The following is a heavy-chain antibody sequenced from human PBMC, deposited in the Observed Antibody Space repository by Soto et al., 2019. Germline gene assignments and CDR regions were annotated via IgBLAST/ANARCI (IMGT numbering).Heavy chain of an antibody. V-gene: IGHV5-10-1*01. J-gene: IGHJ6*02. CDR2: IDPSDSYT. CDR1: GYSFTSYW. D-gene: IGHD3-10*01. Sequence: GDSLTLSCKCSGYSFTSYWISWVRQMPGKGLEWMGRIDPSDSYTNYSPSFQGHVTISADKSISTAYLQWSSLKASDTAMYYCARVVTMGRGVITPNYYGMEGSGQGNTVT. CDR3: ARVVTMGRGVITPNYYGMEG.